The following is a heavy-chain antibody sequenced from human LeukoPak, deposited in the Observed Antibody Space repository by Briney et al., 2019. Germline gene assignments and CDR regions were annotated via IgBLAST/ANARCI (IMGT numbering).Heavy chain of an antibody. CDR1: GFTFSNYN. Sequence: GGSLRLSCAASGFTFSNYNMNWVRQAPGKGLEWVSSIRSSTTYVHYADSVKGRFTISRDNAKNSLYLQMNSLRAEDTAVYYCARDASLTISYIDYWGQGTLVTVSS. D-gene: IGHD3-3*01. CDR3: ARDASLTISYIDY. J-gene: IGHJ4*02. V-gene: IGHV3-21*01. CDR2: IRSSTTYV.